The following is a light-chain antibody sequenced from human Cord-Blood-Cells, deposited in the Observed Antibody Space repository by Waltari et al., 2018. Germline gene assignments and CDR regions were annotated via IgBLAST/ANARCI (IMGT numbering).Light chain of an antibody. CDR3: QVWDSSTV. CDR2: GDS. CDR1: NIGSKN. Sequence: SYELTQPLSVSVALGQTARITCGGNNIGSKNVHWYQQKPGQAPVLVIYGDSTRPSGIPERFSGSNSGNTATLTISRAQAGDEADYYCQVWDSSTVFGTGTKVTVL. J-gene: IGLJ1*01. V-gene: IGLV3-9*01.